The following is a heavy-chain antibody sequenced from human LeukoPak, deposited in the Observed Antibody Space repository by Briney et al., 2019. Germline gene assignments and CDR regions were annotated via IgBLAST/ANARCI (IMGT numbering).Heavy chain of an antibody. V-gene: IGHV4-61*01. CDR2: NGNT. CDR3: ARGLPLRGIDY. J-gene: IGHJ4*02. D-gene: IGHD2-15*01. CDR1: GGSVSSGNYH. Sequence: SETLSLTCTVSGGSVSSGNYHWSWIRQAPGKGLEWIGHNGNTNYNPSLKSRVTILIDTSKNQFSLNLNTVTAADTAVYYCARGLPLRGIDYWGQGTLVTVSS.